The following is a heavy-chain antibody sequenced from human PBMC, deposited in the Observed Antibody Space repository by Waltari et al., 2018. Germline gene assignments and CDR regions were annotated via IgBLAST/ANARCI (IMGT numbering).Heavy chain of an antibody. CDR1: GFTFTDYW. D-gene: IGHD7-27*01. V-gene: IGHV3-7*01. CDR3: VRDHWGPDY. J-gene: IGHJ4*02. CDR2: IHKDGSEK. Sequence: EVHLVESGGGLGQPGGYLRLSCAAYGFTFTDYWMSWVRQAPGKGPEWVANIHKDGSEKNYVDYVKGRFTISRDNAKDSVYLQMNSLRADDTAMYYCVRDHWGPDYWGQGTLVTVSS.